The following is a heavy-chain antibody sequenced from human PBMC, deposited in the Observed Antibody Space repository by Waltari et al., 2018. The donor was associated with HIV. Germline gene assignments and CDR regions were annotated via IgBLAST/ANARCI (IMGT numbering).Heavy chain of an antibody. V-gene: IGHV3-48*03. D-gene: IGHD3-10*01. Sequence: EVQLVESGGGLVQPGGSLRLSCAASGFTFSSYEMNWVRQAPGKGLELVSYISRSGSTIHYADSVKGRFTISRDNAKNSLYLRMNSLRAEDTAVYYCARAHITMIRGGNAFDIWGQGTMVTVSS. J-gene: IGHJ3*02. CDR2: ISRSGSTI. CDR1: GFTFSSYE. CDR3: ARAHITMIRGGNAFDI.